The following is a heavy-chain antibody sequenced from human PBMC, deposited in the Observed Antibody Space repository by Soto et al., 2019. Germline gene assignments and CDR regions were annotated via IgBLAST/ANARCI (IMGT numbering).Heavy chain of an antibody. CDR3: ATRPGYSGYEK. V-gene: IGHV4-59*01. CDR1: GGSISSYY. Sequence: SETLSLTCTVSGGSISSYYWSWIRQPPGKGLEWIGYIYYSGSTNYNPSLKSRVTISVDTSKNQFSLKLSSVTAADTAVYYCATRPGYSGYEKWGQGTLVTVSS. D-gene: IGHD5-12*01. CDR2: IYYSGST. J-gene: IGHJ4*02.